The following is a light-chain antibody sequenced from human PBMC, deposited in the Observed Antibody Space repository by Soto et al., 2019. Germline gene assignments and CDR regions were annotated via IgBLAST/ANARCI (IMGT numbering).Light chain of an antibody. CDR2: GAS. CDR3: QQVNVYPST. V-gene: IGKV3-15*01. J-gene: IGKJ4*01. CDR1: QSVSSN. Sequence: EIVMAQSPATLAVCAGGRATLSCRASQSVSSNLAWYQQKPGQAPRLLIYGASTRATGIPARFSGSGSGTEFTLTISSLQPEDFATYYCQQVNVYPSTFGGGTKVDIK.